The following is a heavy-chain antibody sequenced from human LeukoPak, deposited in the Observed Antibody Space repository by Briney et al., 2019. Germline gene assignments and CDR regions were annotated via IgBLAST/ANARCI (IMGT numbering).Heavy chain of an antibody. CDR2: IYHSGST. CDR3: ARDRVGHYFDY. Sequence: SETLSLTCTVSGYSISSGYYWGWIRQPPGKGLEWIGSIYHSGSTYYNPSLKSRVTISVDTSKNQFSLKLSSVTAADTAVYYCARDRVGHYFDYWGQGTLVTVSS. J-gene: IGHJ4*02. D-gene: IGHD3-16*01. V-gene: IGHV4-38-2*02. CDR1: GYSISSGYY.